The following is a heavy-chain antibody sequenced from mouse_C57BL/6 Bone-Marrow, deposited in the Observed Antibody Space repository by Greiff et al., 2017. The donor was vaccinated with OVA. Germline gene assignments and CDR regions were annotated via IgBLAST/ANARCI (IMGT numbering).Heavy chain of an antibody. D-gene: IGHD1-1*01. CDR2: IYPRSGNT. J-gene: IGHJ3*01. CDR1: GYTFTSYG. CDR3: GTTSGAY. Sequence: QVQLQQSGAELARPGASVKLSCKASGYTFTSYGISWVKQRTGQGLEWIGEIYPRSGNTYYNEKFKGKATLTADKSSSTAYMELRSLTSEDSEVYFCGTTSGAYWGQGTLVTVSA. V-gene: IGHV1-81*01.